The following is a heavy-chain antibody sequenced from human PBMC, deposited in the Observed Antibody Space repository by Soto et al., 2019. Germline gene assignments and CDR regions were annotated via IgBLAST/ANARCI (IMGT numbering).Heavy chain of an antibody. CDR2: IYPAGPT. CDR1: GFTVSGMF. V-gene: IGHV3-53*01. Sequence: GGSLRLSCAASGFTVSGMFMNWVRQAPGKGLEWVSVIYPAGPTYYADSVKGRFTISRDNSKNTLFLQLNDLRAEDTAVYYCARDADSSGLHYWGQGILVTVSS. D-gene: IGHD6-19*01. J-gene: IGHJ4*02. CDR3: ARDADSSGLHY.